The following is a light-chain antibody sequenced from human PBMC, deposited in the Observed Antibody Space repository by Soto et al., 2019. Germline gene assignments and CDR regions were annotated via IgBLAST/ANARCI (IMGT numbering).Light chain of an antibody. CDR2: CAS. J-gene: IGKJ2*01. V-gene: IGKV3-20*01. CDR1: HSVSSSY. CDR3: QQYGSSPPYT. Sequence: EIVLTQSPGTLSLSPGEKATLSCRASHSVSSSYLAWYQQKPGPAPRLLIYCASSRAPGIPDRFRGSGSGTDVTLTISRLEPEDFAVYYCQQYGSSPPYTFGQGTKLEIK.